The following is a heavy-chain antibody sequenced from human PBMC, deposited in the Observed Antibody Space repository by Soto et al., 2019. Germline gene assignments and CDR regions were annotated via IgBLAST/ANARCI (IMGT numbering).Heavy chain of an antibody. D-gene: IGHD3-3*01. J-gene: IGHJ5*02. CDR2: IYYSGST. Sequence: PSETLSLTCTVSGGSIGSYYWSWIRQPPGKGLEWIGYIYYSGSTNYNPSLKSRVTISVDTSKNQFSLKLSSVTAADTAVYYCARAGRFWSGYYTRFDPWGQGTLVTVS. V-gene: IGHV4-59*01. CDR3: ARAGRFWSGYYTRFDP. CDR1: GGSIGSYY.